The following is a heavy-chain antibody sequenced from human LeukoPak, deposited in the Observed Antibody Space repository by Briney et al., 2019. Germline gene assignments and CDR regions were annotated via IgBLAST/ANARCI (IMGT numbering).Heavy chain of an antibody. J-gene: IGHJ4*02. CDR1: GGPISSGGYY. D-gene: IGHD4-17*01. Sequence: SETLSLTCTVSGGPISSGGYYWSWIRQPPGKALEWIGYIYYSGNAYYNPSLKSRVSTSIHKSESQFSLQLTSVTAADTAIYYCAGGMPTVATFNYWGQGTLVPVSS. CDR3: AGGMPTVATFNY. CDR2: IYYSGNA. V-gene: IGHV4-31*03.